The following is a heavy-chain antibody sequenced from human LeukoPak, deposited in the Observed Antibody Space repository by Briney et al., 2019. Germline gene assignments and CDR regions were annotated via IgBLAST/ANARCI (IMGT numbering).Heavy chain of an antibody. D-gene: IGHD5/OR15-5a*01. CDR1: EFTFSSYS. CDR3: ASIIASPFDY. Sequence: GGSLRLSCAASEFTFSSYSMNWVRQAPGKGLEWVSYISSSSSTIYYADSVKGRFTISRDNAKNSLYLQMNSLRAEDTAVYYCASIIASPFDYWGQGTLVTVSS. J-gene: IGHJ4*02. CDR2: ISSSSSTI. V-gene: IGHV3-48*01.